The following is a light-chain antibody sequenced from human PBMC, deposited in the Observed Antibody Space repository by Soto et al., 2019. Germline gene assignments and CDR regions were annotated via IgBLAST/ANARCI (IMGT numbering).Light chain of an antibody. J-gene: IGLJ7*01. CDR1: SGHISNA. CDR2: VNSDGSH. Sequence: QPVLTQSPSASASLGASVKLTCTLSSGHISNAIAWHQQKPEKGPRFLMNVNSDGSHIKGDGIPDRFSGSSSGAERYLIISSLQSEDEADYYCQTWGTGIPVVFGEGTQLTVL. CDR3: QTWGTGIPVV. V-gene: IGLV4-69*01.